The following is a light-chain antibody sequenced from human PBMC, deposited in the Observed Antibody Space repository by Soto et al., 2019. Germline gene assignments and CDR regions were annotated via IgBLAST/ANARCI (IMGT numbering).Light chain of an antibody. V-gene: IGLV2-14*03. CDR1: SSDIGSSNY. Sequence: QSVLTQSASVSGSPGQSITISCTGTSSDIGSSNYVSWYRQYPGKAPKLMIYDVATRPSGVSNRFSGSKSGNTASLTISGLQAEDEADYYCNSFSSISTLGVFGSGTKLTVL. CDR3: NSFSSISTLGV. CDR2: DVA. J-gene: IGLJ1*01.